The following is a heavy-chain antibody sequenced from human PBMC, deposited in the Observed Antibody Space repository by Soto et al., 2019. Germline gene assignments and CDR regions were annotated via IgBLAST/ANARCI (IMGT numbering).Heavy chain of an antibody. CDR2: ISARTGTT. Sequence: ASVKGSCKTAGFSFTFYGIAWVRQAPGQGLEWMGWISARTGTTNYAQKFQGRVIMTTDTSTGTAYMDLRSLGSDDTAVYFCARTYCSGGNCYSGWFDPWGQGTPVTVSS. D-gene: IGHD2-15*01. V-gene: IGHV1-18*04. J-gene: IGHJ5*02. CDR3: ARTYCSGGNCYSGWFDP. CDR1: GFSFTFYG.